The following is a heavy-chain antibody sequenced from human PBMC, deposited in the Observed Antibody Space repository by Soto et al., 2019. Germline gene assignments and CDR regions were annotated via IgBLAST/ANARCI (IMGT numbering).Heavy chain of an antibody. J-gene: IGHJ4*02. V-gene: IGHV4-34*01. CDR3: ARGDARRDGYDY. CDR1: CGSFIGYY. D-gene: IGHD5-12*01. Sequence: SETLSLTCAFYCGSFIGYYWSWIRQPPGKGLEWIGEINHSGSTNYNPSLKSRVTISVDTSKNQFSLKLSSVTAADTAVYYCARGDARRDGYDYWGQGTLVTVSS. CDR2: INHSGST.